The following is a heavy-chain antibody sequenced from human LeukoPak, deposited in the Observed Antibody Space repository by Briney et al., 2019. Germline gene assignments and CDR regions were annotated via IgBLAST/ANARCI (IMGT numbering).Heavy chain of an antibody. CDR2: IYTRGST. Sequence: PSETLSLTCTVSDGSISSGSYYWSWVRQPAGKGLEWIGRIYTRGSTTYNPSLQSRVTISLDKSKSLFSLNLSSVTAADTAVYYCARDDVGIAAAGGIYWGQGTLVTVSS. CDR1: DGSISSGSYY. D-gene: IGHD6-13*01. V-gene: IGHV4-61*02. CDR3: ARDDVGIAAAGGIY. J-gene: IGHJ4*02.